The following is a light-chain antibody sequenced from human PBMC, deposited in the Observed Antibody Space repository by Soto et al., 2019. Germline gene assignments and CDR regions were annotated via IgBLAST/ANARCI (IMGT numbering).Light chain of an antibody. CDR1: QSISTW. Sequence: DIQMTQSPSTLSASVGDRVAITCRASQSISTWLAWYQQKPGKAPKLLIYDASSLESGVPSRFSGSGSGTEFTFTISSLQPEDFASYYCQQYNSYSTFGQGTKVDNK. J-gene: IGKJ1*01. CDR2: DAS. V-gene: IGKV1-5*01. CDR3: QQYNSYST.